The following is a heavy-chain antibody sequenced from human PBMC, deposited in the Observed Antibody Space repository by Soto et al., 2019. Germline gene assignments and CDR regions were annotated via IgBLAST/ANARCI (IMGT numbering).Heavy chain of an antibody. CDR1: GGSVSSGTYY. V-gene: IGHV4-61*01. J-gene: IGHJ2*01. D-gene: IGHD7-27*01. Sequence: QVQLQESGPGQVKPSETLFLTCTVSGGSVSSGTYYGSWIRQPAGRGLEWMGYIYRGSPNYNPSLESRVTISVDTSRTQFSLMLSSVTAADTAVYYCSRDQGLGAGYFALWGRGTLVTVSS. CDR3: SRDQGLGAGYFAL. CDR2: IYRGSP.